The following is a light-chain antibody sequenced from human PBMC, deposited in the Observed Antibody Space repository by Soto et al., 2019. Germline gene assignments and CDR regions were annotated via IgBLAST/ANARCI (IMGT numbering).Light chain of an antibody. Sequence: QSALTQAASVSGSPGQSITISCTGTSSDVGGYNYVSWYQQHPGKAPKLMIYDVSNRPSGVSNRFSGSKSGNTASLTISGLQAEDEADYYCSSYTSSTTLYVFGPGTKVTVL. J-gene: IGLJ1*01. CDR1: SSDVGGYNY. CDR2: DVS. V-gene: IGLV2-14*01. CDR3: SSYTSSTTLYV.